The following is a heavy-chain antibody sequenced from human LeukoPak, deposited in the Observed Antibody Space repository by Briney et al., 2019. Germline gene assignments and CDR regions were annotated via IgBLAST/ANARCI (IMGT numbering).Heavy chain of an antibody. V-gene: IGHV3-21*01. CDR2: ISSSSSYI. Sequence: PGGSLRLSCAASGFTFSSYSMNWVRQAPGKGLEWVSSISSSSSYIYYADSVKGRFTITRDNAKNSLYLQMNSLRAEDTAVYYCARSDDFWSGYYGDYWGQGTLVTVSS. CDR3: ARSDDFWSGYYGDY. J-gene: IGHJ4*02. D-gene: IGHD3-3*01. CDR1: GFTFSSYS.